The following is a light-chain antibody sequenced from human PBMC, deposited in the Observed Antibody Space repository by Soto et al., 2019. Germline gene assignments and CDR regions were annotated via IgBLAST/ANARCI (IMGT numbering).Light chain of an antibody. Sequence: DIQMTQSPSTLSASVGDRVTISCRASQTISSWLAWYQQKPGKAPKLLIYKASTLKSGVPSRFSGSGSGTDFTLTINCLQSEDFATYYCQQYYSYSWTFGQGTKVDI. CDR3: QQYYSYSWT. CDR2: KAS. V-gene: IGKV1-5*03. CDR1: QTISSW. J-gene: IGKJ1*01.